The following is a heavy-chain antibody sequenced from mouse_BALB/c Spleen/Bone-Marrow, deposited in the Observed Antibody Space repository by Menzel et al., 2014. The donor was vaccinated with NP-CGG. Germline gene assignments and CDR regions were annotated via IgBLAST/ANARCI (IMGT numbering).Heavy chain of an antibody. CDR1: GFDFSRYW. J-gene: IGHJ2*01. V-gene: IGHV4-1*02. CDR3: GDAMSTSLDY. Sequence: EVQRVESGGGLVQPGGSLKLSCAASGFDFSRYWMCWVRQAPGKGLEWVGEINPGRSTINYTPALKDKFLISRDNAKNTLFLQRRRERAEDTAVYYCGDAMSTSLDYWGQGTTLTVSS. D-gene: IGHD2-4*01. CDR2: INPGRSTI.